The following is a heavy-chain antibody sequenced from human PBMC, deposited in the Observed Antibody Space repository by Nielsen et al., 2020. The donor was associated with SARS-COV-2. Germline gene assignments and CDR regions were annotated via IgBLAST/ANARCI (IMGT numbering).Heavy chain of an antibody. D-gene: IGHD3-3*01. V-gene: IGHV3-33*01. CDR1: GFTFSSYG. J-gene: IGHJ6*02. Sequence: GGSLRLSCAASGFTFSSYGMHWVRQAPGKGLEWVAVIWYDGSNKYYADSVKGRFTISRDNSKNTLYLQMNSLRAEDTAVYYCARDPTTLTYYDCWSGYYSHGMDVWGQGTTVTVSS. CDR3: ARDPTTLTYYDCWSGYYSHGMDV. CDR2: IWYDGSNK.